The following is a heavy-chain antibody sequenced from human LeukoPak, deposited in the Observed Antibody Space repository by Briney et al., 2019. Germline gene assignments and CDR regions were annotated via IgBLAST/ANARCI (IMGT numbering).Heavy chain of an antibody. J-gene: IGHJ4*02. CDR2: ITYSGST. Sequence: PSETLSLTCTVSGGSISNYFWSWIRQPPGKGLEWIGFITYSGSTDHNPSLKSRVTISVDASKNQFSLKLTSVIAADTAVYYCVRHTTSGWYQVVYWGQGTLVTVSS. CDR3: VRHTTSGWYQVVY. V-gene: IGHV4-59*01. CDR1: GGSISNYF. D-gene: IGHD6-19*01.